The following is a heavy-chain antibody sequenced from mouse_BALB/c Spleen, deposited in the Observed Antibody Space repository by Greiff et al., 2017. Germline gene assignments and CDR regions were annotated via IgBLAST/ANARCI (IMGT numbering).Heavy chain of an antibody. V-gene: IGHV6-6*02. CDR3: TRPLGRFAY. J-gene: IGHJ3*01. CDR2: IRLKSNNYAT. Sequence: EVQRVESGGGLVQPGGSMKLSCVASGFTFSNYWMNWVRQSPEKGLEWVAEIRLKSNNYATHYAESVKGRFTISRDDSKSSVYLQMNNLRAEDTGIYYCTRPLGRFAYWGQGTLVTVS. D-gene: IGHD4-1*01. CDR1: GFTFSNYW.